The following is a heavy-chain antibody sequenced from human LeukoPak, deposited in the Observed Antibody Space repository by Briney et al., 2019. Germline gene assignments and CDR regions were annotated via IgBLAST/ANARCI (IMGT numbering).Heavy chain of an antibody. Sequence: GSSVKVSCKASGGTFSSYAISWVRQAPGQGLEWMGGIIPIFGTANYAQKFQGRVTITTDESTSTAYMELSSLRSEDTAVYYCARVYYDYVWGSYPNLGYFDYWGQGTPVTVSS. CDR2: IIPIFGTA. CDR3: ARVYYDYVWGSYPNLGYFDY. CDR1: GGTFSSYA. D-gene: IGHD3-16*02. V-gene: IGHV1-69*05. J-gene: IGHJ4*02.